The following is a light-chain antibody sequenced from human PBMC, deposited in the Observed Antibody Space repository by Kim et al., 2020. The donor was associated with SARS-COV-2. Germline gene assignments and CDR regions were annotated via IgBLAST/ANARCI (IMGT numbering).Light chain of an antibody. V-gene: IGKV1-16*01. CDR2: AAS. Sequence: VGDRVPISCRASQDVSSNLAWFQQKPGKAPKSLCYAASSLQSGAPSRCSGGGAGTDFTLTIRTLQAEDSATYNCQQYSRYPRTFGQGTKVEIK. J-gene: IGKJ1*01. CDR1: QDVSSN. CDR3: QQYSRYPRT.